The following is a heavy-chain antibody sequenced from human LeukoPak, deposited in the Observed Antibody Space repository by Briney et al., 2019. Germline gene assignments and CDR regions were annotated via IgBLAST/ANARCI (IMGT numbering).Heavy chain of an antibody. V-gene: IGHV4-34*01. CDR2: IYHSGST. D-gene: IGHD6-19*01. Sequence: PSETLSLTCAVSGGSFSDYYWSWIRQPPGKGLEWIGSIYHSGSTYYNPSLKSRVTISVDTSKNQFSLKLSSVTAADTAVYYCARGAGPVGYWGQGTLVTVSS. J-gene: IGHJ4*02. CDR3: ARGAGPVGY. CDR1: GGSFSDYY.